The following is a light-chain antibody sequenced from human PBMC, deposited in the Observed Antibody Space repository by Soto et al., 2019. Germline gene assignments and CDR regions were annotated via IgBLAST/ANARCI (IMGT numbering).Light chain of an antibody. CDR2: EVS. CDR3: SSYTSSSTLV. V-gene: IGLV2-14*01. CDR1: SSDVGGYNY. J-gene: IGLJ1*01. Sequence: QSALTQPASVSGSPGQSITISCTGTSSDVGGYNYVSWYQQHPGKAPKLMMYEVSNRPSGVSNRFSGSKSGNTASLTISGLQAEEEADYYCSSYTSSSTLVFGTGTKVTVL.